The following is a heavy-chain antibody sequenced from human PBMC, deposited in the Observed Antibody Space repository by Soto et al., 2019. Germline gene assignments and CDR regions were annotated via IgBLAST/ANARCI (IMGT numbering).Heavy chain of an antibody. Sequence: QVQLVESGGGVVQPGRSLRLSCAASGFTFSSYGMHWVRQAPGKGLEWVAVIWYDGSNKYYADSVKGRFTISRDNSKNTLYLQMNSLRAEDTAVYYCARELVLGAALDYWGQGTLVTVSS. V-gene: IGHV3-33*01. CDR2: IWYDGSNK. D-gene: IGHD6-6*01. J-gene: IGHJ4*02. CDR1: GFTFSSYG. CDR3: ARELVLGAALDY.